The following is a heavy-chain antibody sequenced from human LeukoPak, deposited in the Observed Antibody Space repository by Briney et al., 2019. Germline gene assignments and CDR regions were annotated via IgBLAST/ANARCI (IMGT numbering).Heavy chain of an antibody. CDR3: ARGHYIAAAGTFWFDP. CDR1: GFTFSSYW. D-gene: IGHD6-13*01. Sequence: PGGSLRLSCAASGFTFSSYWMHWVRQAPGKGLVWVSRINSDGSSTNYADSVKGRFTISRDNAKNTLYLQVNSLRAEDTAVYYCARGHYIAAAGTFWFDPWGQGTLVTVSS. CDR2: INSDGSST. J-gene: IGHJ5*02. V-gene: IGHV3-74*01.